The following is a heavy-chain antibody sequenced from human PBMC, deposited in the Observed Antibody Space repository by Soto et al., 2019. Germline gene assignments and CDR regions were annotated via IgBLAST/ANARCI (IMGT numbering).Heavy chain of an antibody. D-gene: IGHD3-10*01. J-gene: IGHJ6*03. CDR2: IDKVGTDS. CDR1: EFTFSGRS. CDR3: ARGWFGPDV. V-gene: IGHV3-74*03. Sequence: EVQLVESGGGLVQPGGSLRLSCAASEFTFSGRSVHWVRQAPGKGLVWVSGIDKVGTDSTYADSVKGRFTSSRDNAKKTVYLQMISLRVEDTAVYYCARGWFGPDVWGKGTTVTVSS.